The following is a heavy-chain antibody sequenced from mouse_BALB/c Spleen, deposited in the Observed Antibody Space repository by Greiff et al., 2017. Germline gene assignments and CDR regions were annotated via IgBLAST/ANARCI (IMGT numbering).Heavy chain of an antibody. CDR3: ARGDGSSSFDY. CDR2: IWGDGST. D-gene: IGHD1-1*01. V-gene: IGHV2-6-7*01. CDR1: GFSLTGYG. Sequence: VQVVESGPGLVAPSQSLSITCTVSGFSLTGYGVNWVRQPPGKGLEWLGMIWGDGSTDYNSALKSRLSISKDNSKSQVFLKMNSLQTDDTARYYCARGDGSSSFDYWGQGTTLTVSS. J-gene: IGHJ2*01.